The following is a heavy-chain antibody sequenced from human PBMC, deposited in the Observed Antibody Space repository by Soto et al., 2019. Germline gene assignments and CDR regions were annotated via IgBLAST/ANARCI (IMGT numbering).Heavy chain of an antibody. CDR1: GFTFSSYA. Sequence: QVQLVESGGGVVQPGRSLRLSCAASGFTFSSYAMHWVRQAPGKGLEWVAVISYDGSNKYYADSVKGRFTISRDNSKNTLYLQMNSLRAEATAVYYCARRNSGSSFPNDYWGQGTLVTVSS. V-gene: IGHV3-30-3*01. CDR2: ISYDGSNK. CDR3: ARRNSGSSFPNDY. J-gene: IGHJ4*02. D-gene: IGHD1-26*01.